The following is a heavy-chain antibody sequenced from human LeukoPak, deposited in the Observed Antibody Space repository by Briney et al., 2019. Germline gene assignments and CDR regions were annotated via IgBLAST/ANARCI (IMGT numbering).Heavy chain of an antibody. Sequence: SETLSLTCAVYGGSFSGYYWSWIRQPPGKGLEWIGAINHSGSTNYNPSLKSRVTISVDTSKNQFSLKLSSVTAADTAVYYCARSTRPSSIAAYGYWGQGTLVTVSS. J-gene: IGHJ4*02. CDR1: GGSFSGYY. D-gene: IGHD6-6*01. V-gene: IGHV4-34*01. CDR3: ARSTRPSSIAAYGY. CDR2: INHSGST.